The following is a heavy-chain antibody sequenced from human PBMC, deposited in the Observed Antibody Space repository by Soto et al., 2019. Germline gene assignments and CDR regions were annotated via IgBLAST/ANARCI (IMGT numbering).Heavy chain of an antibody. CDR1: GFTFSSYA. CDR3: ARNWRDSNAPLVAMDV. V-gene: IGHV3-23*01. D-gene: IGHD4-4*01. Sequence: EVQLLESGGGLVQPGGSLRLSCAASGFTFSSYAMSWVRQAPGKGLEWVSAVGGSGGNTYYADSVKGRFTISRDNSKNTLYLQMNSLRAEDTAVYYCARNWRDSNAPLVAMDVWGQGTTVTVSS. J-gene: IGHJ6*02. CDR2: VGGSGGNT.